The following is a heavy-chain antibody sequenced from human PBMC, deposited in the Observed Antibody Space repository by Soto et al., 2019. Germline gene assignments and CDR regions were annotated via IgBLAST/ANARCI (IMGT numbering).Heavy chain of an antibody. J-gene: IGHJ4*02. V-gene: IGHV1-2*02. CDR2: INPNSGGT. CDR3: ARVPYFWSGYYSGAHFDY. Sequence: GASVKVSCKASGYTFTGYYMHWVLQAPGQGLEWMGWINPNSGGTNYAQKFQGRVTMTRDTSISTAYMELSRLRSDDTAVYYCARVPYFWSGYYSGAHFDYWGQGTLVTVSS. CDR1: GYTFTGYY. D-gene: IGHD3-3*01.